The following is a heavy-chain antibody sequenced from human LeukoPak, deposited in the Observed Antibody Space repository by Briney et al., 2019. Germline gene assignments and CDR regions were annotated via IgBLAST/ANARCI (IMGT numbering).Heavy chain of an antibody. CDR1: GYTFTNYG. CDR2: ISTYNGDT. J-gene: IGHJ3*01. CDR3: ARERGYDSSGYYHDAFDV. D-gene: IGHD3-22*01. V-gene: IGHV1-18*01. Sequence: ASVKVSCKASGYTFTNYGISWVRQAPGQGLEWMGWISTYNGDTNYAQKLQGRVTMTTDTSTSTASMELRSRRSDDTAVYYCARERGYDSSGYYHDAFDVWGQGTMVTVSS.